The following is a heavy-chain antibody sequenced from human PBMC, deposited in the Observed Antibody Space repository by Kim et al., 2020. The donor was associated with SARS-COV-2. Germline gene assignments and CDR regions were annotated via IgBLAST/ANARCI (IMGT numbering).Heavy chain of an antibody. CDR2: ISWNSGSI. CDR3: AKDNMKSSPGFDWFTYFDY. V-gene: IGHV3-9*01. CDR1: GFTFDDYA. J-gene: IGHJ4*02. Sequence: GGSLRLSCAASGFTFDDYAMHWVRQAPGKGLEWVSGISWNSGSIGYADSVKGRFTISRDNAKNSLYLQMNSLRAEDTALYYCAKDNMKSSPGFDWFTYFDYWGQGTLVTVSS. D-gene: IGHD3-9*01.